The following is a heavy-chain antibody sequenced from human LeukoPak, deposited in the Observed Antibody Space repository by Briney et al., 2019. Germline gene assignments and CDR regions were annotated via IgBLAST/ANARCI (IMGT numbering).Heavy chain of an antibody. D-gene: IGHD1-20*01. Sequence: GGSLRLSCAASGFTFSSYSMNWVRQAPGKGLEWVSSISSSSSYIYYADSVKGRFTISRDNAKNSLYLQMNSLRAEDTAVYYCARAYNWNRRYWYFDLWGRGTLVTVSS. CDR2: ISSSSSYI. CDR3: ARAYNWNRRYWYFDL. V-gene: IGHV3-21*01. CDR1: GFTFSSYS. J-gene: IGHJ2*01.